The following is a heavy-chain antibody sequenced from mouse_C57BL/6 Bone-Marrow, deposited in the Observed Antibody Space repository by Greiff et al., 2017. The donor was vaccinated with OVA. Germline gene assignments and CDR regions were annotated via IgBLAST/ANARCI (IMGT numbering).Heavy chain of an antibody. CDR3: ARSYYGYDNFDY. CDR1: GYTFTSYW. Sequence: QVQLQQPGAELVKPGASVKMSCKASGYTFTSYWITWVKQRPGQGLAWIGDIYPGSGSTNYNEKFKSKATLTVETSSSTAYMQLSSLTSEDSAVYYCARSYYGYDNFDYWGQGTTLTVSS. J-gene: IGHJ2*01. D-gene: IGHD2-9*01. CDR2: IYPGSGST. V-gene: IGHV1-55*01.